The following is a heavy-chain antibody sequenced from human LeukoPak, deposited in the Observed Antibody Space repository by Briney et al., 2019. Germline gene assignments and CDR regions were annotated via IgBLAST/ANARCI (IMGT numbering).Heavy chain of an antibody. CDR3: AELGITMIGGV. J-gene: IGHJ6*04. Sequence: GGSLRLSCTASGFTLSSYEMSWIRQAPGKGLEWVSSIDYSGDNTYYADSVKGRFTISRDNSKNTLYLQMNSLRAEDTAVYYCAELGITMIGGVWGKGTTVTISS. CDR2: IDYSGDNT. D-gene: IGHD3-10*02. V-gene: IGHV3-23*01. CDR1: GFTLSSYE.